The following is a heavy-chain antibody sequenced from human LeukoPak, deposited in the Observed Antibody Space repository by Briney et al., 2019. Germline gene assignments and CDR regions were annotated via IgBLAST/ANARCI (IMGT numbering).Heavy chain of an antibody. CDR1: GYTFTSYG. CDR2: ISAYNGNT. Sequence: ASVKVSCKASGYTFTSYGISWVRQAPGQGLEWMGWISAYNGNTNYAQKFQGRVTMATETSTSTAYMELRSLRSDDTAVYYCARVTHTELSTWFDPWGQGTLVTVSS. CDR3: ARVTHTELSTWFDP. V-gene: IGHV1-18*01. D-gene: IGHD5-18*01. J-gene: IGHJ5*02.